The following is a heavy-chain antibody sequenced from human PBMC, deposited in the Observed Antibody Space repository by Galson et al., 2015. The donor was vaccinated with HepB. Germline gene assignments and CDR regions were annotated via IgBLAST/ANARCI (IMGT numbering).Heavy chain of an antibody. D-gene: IGHD6-13*01. CDR1: GDSVSSNSAA. V-gene: IGHV6-1*01. CDR3: ARGGLGIAAAGTIYYYYYYGMDV. J-gene: IGHJ6*02. Sequence: CAISGDSVSSNSAAWNWIRQSPSRGLEWLGRTYYRSKWYNDYAVSVKSRITINPDTSKNQFSLQLNSVTPEDTAVYYCARGGLGIAAAGTIYYYYYYGMDVWGQGTTVTVSS. CDR2: TYYRSKWYN.